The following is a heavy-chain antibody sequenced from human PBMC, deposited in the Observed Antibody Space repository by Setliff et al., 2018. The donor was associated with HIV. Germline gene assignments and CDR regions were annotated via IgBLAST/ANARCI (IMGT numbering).Heavy chain of an antibody. CDR1: GYSFSGYS. J-gene: IGHJ4*02. D-gene: IGHD1-26*01. CDR3: AREWESRAADY. Sequence: PGGSLRLSCKVSGYSFSGYSINWVRQAPGKGLEWLSYISSSSNTIYYADSVKGRFTISRDNAKNSLYLQMNSLRAEDTAVYYCAREWESRAADYWGQGTLVTVSS. V-gene: IGHV3-48*01. CDR2: ISSSSNTI.